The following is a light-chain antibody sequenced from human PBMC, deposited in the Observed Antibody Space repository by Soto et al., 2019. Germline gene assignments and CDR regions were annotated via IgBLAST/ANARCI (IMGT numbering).Light chain of an antibody. V-gene: IGKV3-20*01. CDR2: GAA. CDR3: QHYGSSPPMYT. CDR1: QSVDDRY. Sequence: EIVVTQSPGTLSLSPGESATLSCRATQSVDDRYVAWYQQKPGQAPRLLIYGAAIRATGVPDRFSGSGSGTDFSLTISRLEPEDFSVYYCQHYGSSPPMYTFGQGTKLEI. J-gene: IGKJ2*01.